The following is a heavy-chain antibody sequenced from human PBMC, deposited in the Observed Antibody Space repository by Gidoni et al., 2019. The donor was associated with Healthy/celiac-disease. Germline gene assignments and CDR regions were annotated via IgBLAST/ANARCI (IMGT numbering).Heavy chain of an antibody. CDR2: IYSGGST. V-gene: IGHV3-53*01. CDR3: ARDIGYYDSSGGLYGMDV. Sequence: EVQLVESGGGLIQPGGSLRLSCAASGFTVSSHYMSWVRQAPGKGLEWVSVIYSGGSTYYADSVKGRFTISRDNSKNTLYLQMNSLRAEDTAVYYCARDIGYYDSSGGLYGMDVWGQGTTVTVSS. CDR1: GFTVSSHY. J-gene: IGHJ6*02. D-gene: IGHD3-22*01.